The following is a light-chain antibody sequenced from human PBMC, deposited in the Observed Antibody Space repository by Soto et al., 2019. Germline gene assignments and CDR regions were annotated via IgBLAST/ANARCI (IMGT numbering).Light chain of an antibody. CDR3: QQAYIFPFS. V-gene: IGKV1-12*02. CDR1: RVISNS. Sequence: DVQRTRSPSSVSASVGDRVTLTCRASRVISNSLAWYQQKPGKAPRLLIYAAFNLQGGVPSRFSGSGSGTHFFLTISSLQPDDFATYYCQQAYIFPFSFGGGTKVDIK. J-gene: IGKJ4*01. CDR2: AAF.